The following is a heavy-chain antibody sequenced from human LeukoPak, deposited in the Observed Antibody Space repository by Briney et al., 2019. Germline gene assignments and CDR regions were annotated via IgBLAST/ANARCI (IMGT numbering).Heavy chain of an antibody. D-gene: IGHD6-13*01. Sequence: ASVKVSCKASGYTFTSYGLDWVRQAPGQGLEWIGWISPYNGNADYAQDLQGRVTMTTDTSTSTAYMELRSLRSDDTGVYYCVRDGYVDLWGRGTLVTVSS. V-gene: IGHV1-18*01. J-gene: IGHJ2*01. CDR1: GYTFTSYG. CDR3: VRDGYVDL. CDR2: ISPYNGNA.